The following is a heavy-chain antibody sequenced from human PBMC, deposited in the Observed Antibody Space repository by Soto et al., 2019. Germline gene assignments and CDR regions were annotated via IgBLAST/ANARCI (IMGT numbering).Heavy chain of an antibody. CDR1: GFTFSSYS. J-gene: IGHJ6*02. D-gene: IGHD2-2*01. Sequence: EVQLVESGGGLVQPGGSLRLSCAASGFTFSSYSMNWVRQAPGKGLEWVSYISSSSSTIYYADSVKGRFTISRDNAKNSLYPQMNSLRDEDTAVYYCAGSTSHHYGMDVWGQGTTVTVSS. CDR3: AGSTSHHYGMDV. V-gene: IGHV3-48*02. CDR2: ISSSSSTI.